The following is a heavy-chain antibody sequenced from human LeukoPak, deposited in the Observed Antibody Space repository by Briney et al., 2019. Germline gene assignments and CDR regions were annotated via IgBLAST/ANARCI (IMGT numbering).Heavy chain of an antibody. D-gene: IGHD5-24*01. CDR1: GGSFSGYY. CDR2: INHSGST. V-gene: IGHV4-34*01. Sequence: PSETLSLTCAAYGGSFSGYYWSWIRQPPGKGLEWIGEINHSGSTNYNPSLKSRVTISVDTSKNQFSLKLSSVTAADTAVYYCARYVGDGYNLFDYWGQGTLVTVSS. CDR3: ARYVGDGYNLFDY. J-gene: IGHJ4*02.